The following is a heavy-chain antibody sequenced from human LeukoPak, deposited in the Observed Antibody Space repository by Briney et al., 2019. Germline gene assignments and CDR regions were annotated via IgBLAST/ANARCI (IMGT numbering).Heavy chain of an antibody. D-gene: IGHD4-17*01. CDR1: GLTFNSYA. CDR2: ISHDGNIK. V-gene: IGHV3-30-3*01. J-gene: IGHJ4*02. CDR3: ARDSGDYYFDY. Sequence: GGSLRLSCAASGLTFNSYAMHWVRRAPGKGLQWVALISHDGNIKYYTDSVKGRFTISRDKSKNTLSLQMNSLRPEDTAVYYCARDSGDYYFDYWGQGTLVTVSS.